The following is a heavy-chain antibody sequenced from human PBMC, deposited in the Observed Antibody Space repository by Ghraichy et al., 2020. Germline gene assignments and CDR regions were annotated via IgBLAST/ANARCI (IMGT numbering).Heavy chain of an antibody. J-gene: IGHJ4*02. CDR2: ISGSSGSI. CDR3: ARDRDDIWGNYRYSFDC. CDR1: GFSFSTYS. D-gene: IGHD3-16*02. Sequence: GESLNISGAASGFSFSTYSMNWVRQVPGKGLEWLSYISGSSGSIYYADSVRGRFTVSRDNAKNSLFLQMNSLRDEDTAVYYCARDRDDIWGNYRYSFDCWGQGTLVTVSS. V-gene: IGHV3-48*02.